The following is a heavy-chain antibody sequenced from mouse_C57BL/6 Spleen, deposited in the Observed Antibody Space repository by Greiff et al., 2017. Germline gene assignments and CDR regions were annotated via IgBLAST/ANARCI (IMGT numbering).Heavy chain of an antibody. Sequence: VQLQESGPGLVQPSQSLSITCPVSGFSLTSYGVHWVRQSPGKGLEWLGVIWRGGSTDYNAAFMSRLSITKDNSKSQVFFKMNSLQADDTAIYYCAKSGGYGYYAMDYWGQGTSVTVSS. V-gene: IGHV2-5*01. J-gene: IGHJ4*01. CDR1: GFSLTSYG. CDR3: AKSGGYGYYAMDY. D-gene: IGHD2-2*01. CDR2: IWRGGST.